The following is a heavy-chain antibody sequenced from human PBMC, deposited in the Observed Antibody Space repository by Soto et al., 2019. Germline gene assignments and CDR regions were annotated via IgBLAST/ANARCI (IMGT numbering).Heavy chain of an antibody. CDR3: ARDGRGYSYGYDQNFDY. CDR2: IIPIFGTA. CDR1: GGTFSSYA. J-gene: IGHJ4*02. Sequence: GASVKVSCKASGGTFSSYAISWVRQAPGQGLEWLGGIIPIFGTANYAQKFQARVTITADDSTSTAYMELSSLRSEDTAVYYCARDGRGYSYGYDQNFDYWGQGTLVTVAS. V-gene: IGHV1-69*13. D-gene: IGHD5-18*01.